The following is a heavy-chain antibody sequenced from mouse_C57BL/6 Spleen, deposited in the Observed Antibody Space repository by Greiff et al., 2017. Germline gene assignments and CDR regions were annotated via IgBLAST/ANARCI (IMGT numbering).Heavy chain of an antibody. CDR3: AREWTYYYVSSYGWYFDG. V-gene: IGHV1-64*01. Sequence: VQLQQPGAELVKPGASVKLSCKASVYTFTSYWMHWVKQRPGQGLEWIGMIHPNRGSTNYNEKFKSKATLTVYKSSPTAYIQLCILTSESSAVYYCAREWTYYYVSSYGWYFDGWGTGTTVTVSS. D-gene: IGHD1-1*01. CDR1: VYTFTSYW. J-gene: IGHJ1*03. CDR2: IHPNRGST.